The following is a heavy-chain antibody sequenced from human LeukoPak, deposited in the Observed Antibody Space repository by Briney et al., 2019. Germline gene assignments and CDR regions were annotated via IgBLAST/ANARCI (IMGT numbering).Heavy chain of an antibody. D-gene: IGHD5-12*01. Sequence: PGGSLRLSCAASGFTFSSYWMSWVRQAPGKGLEGVANIKQDGSEKHYVDSAKGRFTIPRDNAKNSLYLQMNSLRAEDTAVYYCASTPHSGYDFSYWGQGTLVTVSS. J-gene: IGHJ4*02. CDR1: GFTFSSYW. CDR3: ASTPHSGYDFSY. V-gene: IGHV3-7*03. CDR2: IKQDGSEK.